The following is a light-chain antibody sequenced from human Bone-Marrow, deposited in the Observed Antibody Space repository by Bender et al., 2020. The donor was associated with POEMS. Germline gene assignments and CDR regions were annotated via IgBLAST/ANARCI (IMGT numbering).Light chain of an antibody. V-gene: IGLV2-14*01. CDR2: DVN. CDR3: SSYTSSSPYV. CDR1: SSDVGGYNF. Sequence: QSALTQPASVSGSPGQSITISCTGTSSDVGGYNFVSWYQQHPGKAPKLTIYDVNNRPAGVSKRFSGSKSGNTASLTISGLQAEDEADYYCSSYTSSSPYVFGTGTKVTVL. J-gene: IGLJ1*01.